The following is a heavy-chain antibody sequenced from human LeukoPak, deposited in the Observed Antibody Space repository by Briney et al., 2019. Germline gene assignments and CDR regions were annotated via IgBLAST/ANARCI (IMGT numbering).Heavy chain of an antibody. D-gene: IGHD2-2*01. Sequence: SVKVSCKASGGTFSSYAIIWVRQAPGQGLEWMGGIIPIFGTANYAQKFQGRVTITTDESTSTAYMELSSLRSEDTAVYYCARDRRVVPAAQSGAFDIWGQGTMVTVSS. V-gene: IGHV1-69*05. CDR1: GGTFSSYA. CDR2: IIPIFGTA. CDR3: ARDRRVVPAAQSGAFDI. J-gene: IGHJ3*02.